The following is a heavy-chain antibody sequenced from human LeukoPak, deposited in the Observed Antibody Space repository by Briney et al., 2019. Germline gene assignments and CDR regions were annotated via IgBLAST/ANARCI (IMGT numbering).Heavy chain of an antibody. V-gene: IGHV4-59*01. CDR1: GGSISSYY. J-gene: IGHJ6*02. CDR3: ARASFSYRYYYYGMDV. D-gene: IGHD3-16*01. CDR2: IYYSGST. Sequence: PSETLSLTYTVSGGSISSYYWSWIRQPPGKGLEWIGYIYYSGSTNYNPSLKSRVTISVDTSKNQFSLKLSSVTAADTAVYYCARASFSYRYYYYGMDVWGQGTTVTVSS.